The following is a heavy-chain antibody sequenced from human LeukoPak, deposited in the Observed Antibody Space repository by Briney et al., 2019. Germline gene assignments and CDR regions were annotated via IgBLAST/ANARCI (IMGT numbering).Heavy chain of an antibody. D-gene: IGHD1-26*01. CDR1: GGSISSGSYY. CDR3: ARASGSYDTDDHDAFDI. Sequence: PSETLSLTCTVSGGSISSGSYYWSWIRQPPGKGLEWIGSIYHSGSTYYNPSLKSRVTISVDTSKNQFSLKLSSVTAADTAVYYCARASGSYDTDDHDAFDIWGQGTMVTVFS. CDR2: IYHSGST. V-gene: IGHV4-39*07. J-gene: IGHJ3*02.